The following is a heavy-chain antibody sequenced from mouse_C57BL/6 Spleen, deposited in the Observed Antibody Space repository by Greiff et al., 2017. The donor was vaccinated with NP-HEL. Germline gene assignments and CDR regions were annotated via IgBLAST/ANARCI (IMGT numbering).Heavy chain of an antibody. J-gene: IGHJ3*01. CDR1: GYSFTGYY. D-gene: IGHD2-2*01. CDR3: ARSRLYGYDGGFAY. Sequence: EVKVVESGPELVKPGASVKISCKASGYSFTGYYMNWVKQSPEKSLEWIGEINPSTGGTTYNQKFKAKATLTVDKSSSTAYMQLKSLTSEDSAVYYCARSRLYGYDGGFAYWGQGTLVTVSA. CDR2: INPSTGGT. V-gene: IGHV1-42*01.